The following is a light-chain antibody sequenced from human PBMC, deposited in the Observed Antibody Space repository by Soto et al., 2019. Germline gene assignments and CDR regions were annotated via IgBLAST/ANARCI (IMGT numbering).Light chain of an antibody. J-gene: IGLJ1*01. V-gene: IGLV2-14*01. CDR1: GSDVGSYKY. CDR2: EVS. CDR3: GSYTSTRSLGI. Sequence: QSALTQPASVSGSLGQSITISCTGTGSDVGSYKYVSWYQQHPGKAPKLIIFEVSNRPSGVSDRFSGSKSGNTASLTISGLQAEDVADYFCGSYTSTRSLGIFATGTKVTVL.